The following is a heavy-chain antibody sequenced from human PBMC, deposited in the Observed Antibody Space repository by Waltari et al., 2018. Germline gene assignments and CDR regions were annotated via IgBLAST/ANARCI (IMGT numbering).Heavy chain of an antibody. CDR3: ARHLPQEREQWLVPFGLIDY. J-gene: IGHJ4*02. D-gene: IGHD6-19*01. V-gene: IGHV4-39*01. CDR2: IYYSGST. CDR1: GGSLRSSSYY. Sequence: QLQLQESGPGLVKPSETLSLTCTVSGGSLRSSSYYWGWIRQPPRKGREWIGSIYYSGSTYYNPSLKSRVTISVDTSKNQFSLKLSSVTAADTAVYYCARHLPQEREQWLVPFGLIDYWGQGTLVTVSS.